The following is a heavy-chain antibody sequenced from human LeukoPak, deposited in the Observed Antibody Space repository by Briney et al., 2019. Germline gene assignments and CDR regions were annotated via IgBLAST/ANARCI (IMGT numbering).Heavy chain of an antibody. Sequence: SETLSLTCTVSGGSISSYYWSWLRQPPGKGLEWIGYIYYSGSTNYNPSLKSRVTISVDTSKNQFSLKLSSVTAADTAVYYCARGVASSSWGIWGQGTLVTVSS. CDR1: GGSISSYY. CDR2: IYYSGST. CDR3: ARGVASSSWGI. V-gene: IGHV4-59*01. D-gene: IGHD6-13*01. J-gene: IGHJ4*02.